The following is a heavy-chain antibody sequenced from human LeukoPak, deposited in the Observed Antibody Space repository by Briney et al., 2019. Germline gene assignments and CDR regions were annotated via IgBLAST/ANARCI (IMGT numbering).Heavy chain of an antibody. J-gene: IGHJ4*02. D-gene: IGHD7-27*01. Sequence: SETLSLTCTVSGGSISSYYWSWIRQPPGKGLEWIGYIYTSGSTNYNPSLKSRVTISVDTSKNQFSLKLSSVTAADTAVYYCAICNVYPGDTSDYWGQGTLVTVSS. V-gene: IGHV4-4*09. CDR1: GGSISSYY. CDR3: AICNVYPGDTSDY. CDR2: IYTSGST.